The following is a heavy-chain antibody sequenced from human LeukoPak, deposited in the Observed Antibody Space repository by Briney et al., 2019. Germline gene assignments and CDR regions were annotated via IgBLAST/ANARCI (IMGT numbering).Heavy chain of an antibody. Sequence: GGSLRLSCAASGFTLSSNYMSWVRQAQGKGLEWLSVIDGGGRPYYADSVKGRFITSRDSFENTLYLQMNSLRADDTALYYCAGGSGAFDVWGQGTLVTISS. CDR3: AGGSGAFDV. D-gene: IGHD3-16*01. V-gene: IGHV3-53*01. CDR2: IDGGGRP. CDR1: GFTLSSNY. J-gene: IGHJ3*01.